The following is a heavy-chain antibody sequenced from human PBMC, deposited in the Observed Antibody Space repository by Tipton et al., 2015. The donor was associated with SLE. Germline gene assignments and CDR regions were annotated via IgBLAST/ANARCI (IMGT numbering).Heavy chain of an antibody. CDR3: AKGTNFGVVITDFDY. J-gene: IGHJ4*02. Sequence: SLRLSCAASGFTFSSYAMSWVRQAPGKGLEWVSAISGSGGSTYYADSVKGRFTISRDNSKNTLYLQMNSLRAEDTAVYYCAKGTNFGVVITDFDYWGQGTLVTVSS. V-gene: IGHV3-23*01. CDR2: ISGSGGST. D-gene: IGHD3-3*01. CDR1: GFTFSSYA.